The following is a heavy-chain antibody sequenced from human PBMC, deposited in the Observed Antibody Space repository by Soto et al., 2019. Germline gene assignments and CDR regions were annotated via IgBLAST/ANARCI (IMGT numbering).Heavy chain of an antibody. V-gene: IGHV1-2*02. CDR2: IHPNNGGT. J-gene: IGHJ4*02. D-gene: IGHD3-22*01. Sequence: GASVKVSCKASGYIFTDYYYHWVRQAPGQGLEWMGWIHPNNGGTNYAQKFQGRVTMTRDTPISTAYMELSRPTSDDTAVYYCARGEGQFDTTGSYYVYWGQGSLVTVSS. CDR3: ARGEGQFDTTGSYYVY. CDR1: GYIFTDYY.